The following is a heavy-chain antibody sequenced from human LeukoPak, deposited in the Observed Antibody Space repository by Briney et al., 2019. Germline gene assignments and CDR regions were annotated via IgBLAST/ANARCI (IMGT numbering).Heavy chain of an antibody. CDR2: IIPIFGTA. D-gene: IGHD6-13*01. J-gene: IGHJ4*02. CDR3: ARVGLAAAGIFDY. V-gene: IGHV1-69*13. CDR1: GGTFSSYA. Sequence: ASVKVSCKASGGTFSSYAISWVRQAPGQGLECMGGIIPIFGTANYAQKFQGRVTITADESTSTAYMELSSLRSEDTAVYYCARVGLAAAGIFDYWGQGTLVTVSS.